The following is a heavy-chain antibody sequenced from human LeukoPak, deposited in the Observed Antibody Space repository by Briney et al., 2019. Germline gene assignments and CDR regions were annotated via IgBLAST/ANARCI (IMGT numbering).Heavy chain of an antibody. V-gene: IGHV4-31*03. D-gene: IGHD1-14*01. J-gene: IGHJ4*02. CDR2: IYYSGST. Sequence: SETLSLTCTVSGGSISSGGYYWSWIRQHPGKGMEWIGYIYYSGSTYYNPSLKSRVTISVDTSKNQFSLKLSSVTAADTAVYYXARITEAFSTYYFDYWGQGTLVTVSS. CDR1: GGSISSGGYY. CDR3: ARITEAFSTYYFDY.